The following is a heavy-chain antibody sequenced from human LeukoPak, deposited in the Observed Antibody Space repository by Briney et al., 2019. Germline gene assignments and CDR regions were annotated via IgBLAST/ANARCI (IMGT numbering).Heavy chain of an antibody. CDR3: QSRFLECLLDY. J-gene: IGHJ4*02. CDR1: GGSISSNNYF. V-gene: IGHV4-39*01. Sequence: SETLSLTCTVSGGSISSNNYFWGWIRQPPGKGLEWIGSIYDSGSTYYNPSLKSRVTISVDTSKNQFSLKLNSVTAADTAMYYCQSRFLECLLDYWGQGTLVTVSS. CDR2: IYDSGST. D-gene: IGHD3-3*01.